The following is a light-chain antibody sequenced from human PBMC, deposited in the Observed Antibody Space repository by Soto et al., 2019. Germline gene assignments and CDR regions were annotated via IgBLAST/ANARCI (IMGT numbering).Light chain of an antibody. J-gene: IGKJ3*01. V-gene: IGKV3-20*01. CDR3: QQCGGSPLFS. Sequence: EIVLTQSPDTLSLSPGERATLSCTASESVTSSCLAGYQRKPGQAPRLLIHTTSTRATDIPDRFSGSGSVTHFTLTISRLEPEHFAVYYCQQCGGSPLFSFVPGTRVDI. CDR2: TTS. CDR1: ESVTSSC.